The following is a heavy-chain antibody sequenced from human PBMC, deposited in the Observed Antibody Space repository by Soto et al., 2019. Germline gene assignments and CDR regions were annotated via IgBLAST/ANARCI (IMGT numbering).Heavy chain of an antibody. CDR2: IYYSGST. CDR3: ASSSDDYGDYDY. CDR1: GGSISSYY. J-gene: IGHJ4*02. Sequence: PSETLSLTCPVSGGSISSYYWSWIRQPPGKGLEWIGYIYYSGSTNYNPSLKSRVTISVDTSKNQFSLKLSSVTAADTAVYYCASSSDDYGDYDYWGQGTLVTVSS. D-gene: IGHD4-17*01. V-gene: IGHV4-59*08.